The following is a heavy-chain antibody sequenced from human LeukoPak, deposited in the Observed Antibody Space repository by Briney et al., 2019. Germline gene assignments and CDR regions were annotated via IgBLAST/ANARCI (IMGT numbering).Heavy chain of an antibody. CDR3: ARGRYYYDSSGYYSVHDY. D-gene: IGHD3-22*01. J-gene: IGHJ4*02. CDR1: GFTFSSYA. V-gene: IGHV3-30-3*01. CDR2: ISYDGSNK. Sequence: PGGSLRLSCAASGFTFSSYAMHWVRQAPGKVLEWVAVISYDGSNKYYADSVKGRFTISRDNSKNTLYLQMNSLRAEDTAVYYCARGRYYYDSSGYYSVHDYWGQGTLVTVSS.